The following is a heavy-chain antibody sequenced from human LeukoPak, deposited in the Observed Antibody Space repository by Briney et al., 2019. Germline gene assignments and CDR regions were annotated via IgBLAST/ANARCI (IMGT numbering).Heavy chain of an antibody. CDR1: GYTFTSYG. CDR3: ARGGVARSHFDY. D-gene: IGHD3-3*01. J-gene: IGHJ4*02. Sequence: GASVKVSCKASGYTFTSYGISWVRQAPGQGLEWMGGIIPIFGTANYAQKFQGRVTITADESTSTAYMELSSLRSEDTAVYYCARGGVARSHFDYWGQGTLVTVSS. CDR2: IIPIFGTA. V-gene: IGHV1-69*13.